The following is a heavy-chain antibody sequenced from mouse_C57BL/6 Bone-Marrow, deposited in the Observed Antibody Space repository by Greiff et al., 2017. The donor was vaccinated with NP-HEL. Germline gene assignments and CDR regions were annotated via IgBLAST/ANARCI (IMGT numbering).Heavy chain of an antibody. Sequence: VKLVESGAELARPGASVKLSCKASGYTFTSYGISWVKQRTGQGLEWIGEIYPRSGNTYYNEKFKGKATLTADKSSSTAYMELRSLTSEDSAVYFCARSDGYYDAMDYWGQGTSVTVSS. D-gene: IGHD2-3*01. CDR3: ARSDGYYDAMDY. CDR1: GYTFTSYG. V-gene: IGHV1-81*01. CDR2: IYPRSGNT. J-gene: IGHJ4*01.